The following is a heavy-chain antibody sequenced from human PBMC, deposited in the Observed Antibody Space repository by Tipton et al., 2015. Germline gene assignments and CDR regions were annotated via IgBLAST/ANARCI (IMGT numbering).Heavy chain of an antibody. CDR3: ARGGGGYYYYGLDV. CDR1: GASTSSGGYY. J-gene: IGHJ6*02. CDR2: ISYSGGT. Sequence: TLSLTCSVSGASTSSGGYYWSWIRQHPGKGLEWIGYISYSGGTNYNPSLKSRVTISADTSKNQFSLRLSSVTAADTAVYYCARGGGGYYYYGLDVWGQGTTVTVFS. D-gene: IGHD3-10*01. V-gene: IGHV4-31*03.